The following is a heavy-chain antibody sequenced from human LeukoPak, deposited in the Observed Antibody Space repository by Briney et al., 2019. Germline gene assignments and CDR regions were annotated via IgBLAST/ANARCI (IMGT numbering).Heavy chain of an antibody. CDR1: GYTFTGYY. Sequence: ASVKVSCKASGYTFTGYYMHWVRQAPGQGLEWMGWINPNSGGTNYAQKSQGRVTMTRDTSISTAYMELSRLRSDDTAVYYCARDLWDYDILTGYTEYYYYYGMDVWGQGTTVTVSS. CDR3: ARDLWDYDILTGYTEYYYYYGMDV. D-gene: IGHD3-9*01. V-gene: IGHV1-2*02. CDR2: INPNSGGT. J-gene: IGHJ6*02.